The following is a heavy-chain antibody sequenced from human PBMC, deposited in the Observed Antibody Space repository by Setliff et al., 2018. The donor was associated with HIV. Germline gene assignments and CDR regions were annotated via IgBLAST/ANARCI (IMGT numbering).Heavy chain of an antibody. CDR2: SGPDGSDT. V-gene: IGHV3-74*01. CDR3: ARDRVELFWDGELNYMDV. D-gene: IGHD3-10*01. CDR1: GFAFSTYA. Sequence: GGSLRLSCAASGFAFSTYAMHWVRQAPGKGLVWVSRSGPDGSDTNYADFVKGRFIISRDNSKNTLYLQMNSLRAEDTAVYYCARDRVELFWDGELNYMDVWGKGTTVTVSS. J-gene: IGHJ6*03.